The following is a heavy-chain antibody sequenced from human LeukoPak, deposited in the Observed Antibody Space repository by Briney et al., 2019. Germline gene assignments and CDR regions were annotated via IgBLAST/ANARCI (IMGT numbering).Heavy chain of an antibody. D-gene: IGHD6-19*01. V-gene: IGHV4-34*01. CDR3: ARPVSGSSGWYYNY. CDR2: INHSGST. Sequence: NPSETLSLTCAVYGGSFRGYYWSWIRHPPGKGREGIGEINHSGSTNYNPSLKSRVTISVDTSKNQFSLKLSSVSAADTAVYYCARPVSGSSGWYYNYWGQGTLVTVSS. CDR1: GGSFRGYY. J-gene: IGHJ4*02.